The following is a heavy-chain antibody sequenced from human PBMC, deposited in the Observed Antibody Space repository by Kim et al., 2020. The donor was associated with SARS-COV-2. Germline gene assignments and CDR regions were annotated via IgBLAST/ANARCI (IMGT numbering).Heavy chain of an antibody. Sequence: SETLSLTCTVSGGSISSGGYYWSWIRQHPGKGLEWIGYIYYSGSTYYNPSLKSRVTISVDTSKNQFSLKLSSVTAADTAVYYCARNEGATYSHSYYGMDVWGQGTTVTVSS. V-gene: IGHV4-31*03. CDR2: IYYSGST. J-gene: IGHJ6*02. CDR3: ARNEGATYSHSYYGMDV. D-gene: IGHD1-26*01. CDR1: GGSISSGGYY.